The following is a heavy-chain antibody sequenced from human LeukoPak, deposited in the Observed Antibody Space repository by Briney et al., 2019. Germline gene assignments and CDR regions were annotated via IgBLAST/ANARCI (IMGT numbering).Heavy chain of an antibody. CDR2: IIPILGIA. J-gene: IGHJ6*02. V-gene: IGHV1-69*04. CDR3: ARRNDILTGYYPPDV. D-gene: IGHD3-9*01. Sequence: ASVKVSCKASGGTFSSYAISWVRQAPGQGLEWMGRIIPILGIANYAQKFQGRVTMTRDTSTSTVYMELSSLRSEDTAVYYCARRNDILTGYYPPDVWGQGTTVTVSS. CDR1: GGTFSSYA.